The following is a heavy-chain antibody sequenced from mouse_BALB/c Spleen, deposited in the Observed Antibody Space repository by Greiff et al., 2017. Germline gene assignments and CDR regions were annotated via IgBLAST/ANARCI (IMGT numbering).Heavy chain of an antibody. J-gene: IGHJ4*01. CDR2: IRNKANGYTT. V-gene: IGHV7-3*02. Sequence: EVMLVESGGGLVQPGGSLRLSCATSGFTFTDYYMSWVRQPPGKALEWLGFIRNKANGYTTEYSASVKGRFTISRDNSQSILYLQMNTLRAEDSATYYCAGDYYYGSSHYAMDYWGQGTSVTVSS. CDR1: GFTFTDYY. CDR3: AGDYYYGSSHYAMDY. D-gene: IGHD1-1*01.